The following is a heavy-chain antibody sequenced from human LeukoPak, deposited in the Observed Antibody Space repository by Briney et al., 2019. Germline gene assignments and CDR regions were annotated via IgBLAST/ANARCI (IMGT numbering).Heavy chain of an antibody. CDR2: IYSSGST. V-gene: IGHV4-59*08. Sequence: SETLSLTCTVSGGSISSYYWSWIRQPPGKGLEWIGYIYSSGSTEYNHSLRGRVTISVDTSKNQFSLRLSSVTAADTTVYYCTRHIAVAGGDLWGQGTLVTASS. CDR3: TRHIAVAGGDL. CDR1: GGSISSYY. D-gene: IGHD6-19*01. J-gene: IGHJ5*02.